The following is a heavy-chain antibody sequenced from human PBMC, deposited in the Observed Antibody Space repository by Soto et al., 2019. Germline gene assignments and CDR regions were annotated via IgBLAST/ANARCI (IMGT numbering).Heavy chain of an antibody. Sequence: SETLSLTCSVSGYSISSGYYWGWIRQPPGKGLEWIGSIYHSGSTYYNPSLKSRVTISVDTSKNQFSLKLSSVTAADTAVYYCASSEDWNYVFDYWGQGTLVTVSS. CDR3: ASSEDWNYVFDY. J-gene: IGHJ4*02. CDR2: IYHSGST. V-gene: IGHV4-38-2*01. CDR1: GYSISSGYY. D-gene: IGHD1-7*01.